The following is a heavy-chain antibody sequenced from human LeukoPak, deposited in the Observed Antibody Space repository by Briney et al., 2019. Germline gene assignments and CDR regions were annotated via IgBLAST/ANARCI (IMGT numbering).Heavy chain of an antibody. CDR3: ARERAAAQDF. Sequence: GGSLRLSCAASGFTFSSYSMNWVRQAPGKGLEWVLYISSSGSTIYYADSLKGRFTISRDSAKNSLYLQMNNLKAEDTAVYYCARERAAAQDFWGQGTLVTVSS. J-gene: IGHJ4*02. CDR1: GFTFSSYS. V-gene: IGHV3-48*04. CDR2: ISSSGSTI.